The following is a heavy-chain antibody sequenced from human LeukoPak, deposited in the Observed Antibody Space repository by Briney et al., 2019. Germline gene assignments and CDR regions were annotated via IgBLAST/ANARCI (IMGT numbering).Heavy chain of an antibody. D-gene: IGHD5-18*01. CDR3: ARHSYGASFDY. Sequence: PSETLSLTCTVSGGSISSYYWSWIRQPPGKGLEWIGYIYYSGSTNYNPSLKSRVTISVDTSKNQFSLKLSSVTAADTVVYYCARHSYGASFDYWGQGTLVTVSS. J-gene: IGHJ4*02. CDR2: IYYSGST. CDR1: GGSISSYY. V-gene: IGHV4-59*08.